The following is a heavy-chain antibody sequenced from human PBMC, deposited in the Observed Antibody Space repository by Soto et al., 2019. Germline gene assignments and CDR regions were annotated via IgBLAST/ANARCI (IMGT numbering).Heavy chain of an antibody. CDR2: IDWDDDK. V-gene: IGHV2-70*04. J-gene: IGHJ3*02. D-gene: IGHD3-22*01. Sequence: SGPTLVNPTQTLTLTCTFSGVSLSASGMRVSWIRQPPGKALEWLARIDWDDDKFYSTSLKTRLTISKDTSKNQVVLTMTNMDPVDTATYYCARMYLARFYDSSGYYDPDAFDIWGQGTMVTVSS. CDR1: GVSLSASGMR. CDR3: ARMYLARFYDSSGYYDPDAFDI.